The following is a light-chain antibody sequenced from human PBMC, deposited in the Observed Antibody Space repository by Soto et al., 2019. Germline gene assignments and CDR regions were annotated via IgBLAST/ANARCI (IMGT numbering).Light chain of an antibody. CDR1: QTISLY. J-gene: IGKJ2*01. V-gene: IGKV1-39*01. CDR3: QQSYLVPET. CDR2: TTS. Sequence: DVQMTQSPSSLSASLGDRVTITCRASQTISLYLNWCQQKPGKAPKLLIATTSYLQNGVPSRFSGSRSGTDFSLTISSLQPEDFATYYCQQSYLVPETFGRGTKVDIK.